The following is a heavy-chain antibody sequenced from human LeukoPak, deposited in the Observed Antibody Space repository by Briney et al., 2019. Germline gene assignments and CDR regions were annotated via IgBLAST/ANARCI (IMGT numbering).Heavy chain of an antibody. J-gene: IGHJ4*02. CDR2: INPSGGST. V-gene: IGHV1-46*01. CDR3: ARDLYGGNSEVDY. CDR1: GYTFTSYY. D-gene: IGHD4-23*01. Sequence: ASVKVSCKASGYTFTSYYMHWVRQAPGQGLEWMGIINPSGGSTRYAQKFQGRVTMTRDTSTSTVYMELSSLSSEDTAVYYCARDLYGGNSEVDYWGQGTPVTVSS.